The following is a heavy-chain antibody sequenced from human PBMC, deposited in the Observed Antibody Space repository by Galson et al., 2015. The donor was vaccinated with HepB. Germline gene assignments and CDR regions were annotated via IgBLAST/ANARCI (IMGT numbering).Heavy chain of an antibody. Sequence: SLRLSCAASGFTFSSYTLNWVRQAPGKGLEWVSCISSSGIYIHYADSVKGRFTISRDNAKNSLYLQMNSLRTGDTAVYYCARDKRAYGDYGNAFDIWGQGTMVTVSS. D-gene: IGHD4-17*01. CDR1: GFTFSSYT. CDR3: ARDKRAYGDYGNAFDI. CDR2: ISSSGIYI. V-gene: IGHV3-21*01. J-gene: IGHJ3*02.